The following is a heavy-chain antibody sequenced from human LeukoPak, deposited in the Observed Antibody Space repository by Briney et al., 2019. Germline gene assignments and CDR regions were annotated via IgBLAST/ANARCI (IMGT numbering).Heavy chain of an antibody. J-gene: IGHJ2*01. CDR2: INHSGST. V-gene: IGHV4-34*01. Sequence: SETLSLTCAVYGGSFSGYYWSWIRQPPGKGLEWIGEINHSGSTNYNPSLKSRVTISVDTSKNQFSLKLSSVTAADTAVYYCARGWSYFDSLLSAFNWYFDLWGRGTLVTVSS. D-gene: IGHD3-9*01. CDR1: GGSFSGYY. CDR3: ARGWSYFDSLLSAFNWYFDL.